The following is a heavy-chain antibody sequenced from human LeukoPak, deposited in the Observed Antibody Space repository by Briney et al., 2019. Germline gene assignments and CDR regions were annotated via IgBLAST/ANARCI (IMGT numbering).Heavy chain of an antibody. Sequence: GESLKISCEASGYSFTSYWIGWVRQTPGKGLEWMVIIFPGDSDTRYSPSFQGQVTISADKSISTAYLQWSSLKASDTAMYYCARQRYGSGSYSFDYWGQGTLVTVSS. D-gene: IGHD3-10*01. J-gene: IGHJ4*02. CDR2: IFPGDSDT. V-gene: IGHV5-51*01. CDR3: ARQRYGSGSYSFDY. CDR1: GYSFTSYW.